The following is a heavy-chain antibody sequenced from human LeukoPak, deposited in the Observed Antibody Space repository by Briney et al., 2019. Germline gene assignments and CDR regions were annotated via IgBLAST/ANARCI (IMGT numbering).Heavy chain of an antibody. CDR2: IYYSGST. Sequence: SETLSLTCTVSGGSISSYYWSWIRQPPGKGLEWIGYIYYSGSTNYNPSLKSRVTISVDTSKNQFSLKLSSVTAADTAVYYCARNAGGYSSSWHPLALDYWGQGTLVTVSS. CDR1: GGSISSYY. J-gene: IGHJ4*02. V-gene: IGHV4-59*01. D-gene: IGHD6-13*01. CDR3: ARNAGGYSSSWHPLALDY.